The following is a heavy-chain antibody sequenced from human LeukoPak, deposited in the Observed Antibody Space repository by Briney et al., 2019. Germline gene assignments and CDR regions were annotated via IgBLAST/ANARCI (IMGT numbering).Heavy chain of an antibody. CDR1: GGSISSYY. V-gene: IGHV4-59*08. CDR3: ARHSYDSSGYYHDAFDI. J-gene: IGHJ3*02. CDR2: IYYSGST. D-gene: IGHD3-22*01. Sequence: PSETLSLTCTVSGGSISSYYWSWIRQPPGMGLEWIGYIYYSGSTNYNPSLKSRVTISVDTSKNQFSLKLSSVTAADTAVYYCARHSYDSSGYYHDAFDIWGQGTMVTVSS.